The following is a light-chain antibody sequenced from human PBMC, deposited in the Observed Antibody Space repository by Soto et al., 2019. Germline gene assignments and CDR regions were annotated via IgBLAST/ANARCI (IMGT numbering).Light chain of an antibody. CDR3: QQYYNWRPR. Sequence: EVVMTQSPATLSVSPGDTATLSCRASQSVSSSLAWYQQKPGQPPRLLIYGSSTRATGVPARFSGSGSGTEFTLTLRRLQSEDFAVYYCQQYYNWRPRFGQGTKVEIK. J-gene: IGKJ1*01. CDR2: GSS. V-gene: IGKV3-15*01. CDR1: QSVSSS.